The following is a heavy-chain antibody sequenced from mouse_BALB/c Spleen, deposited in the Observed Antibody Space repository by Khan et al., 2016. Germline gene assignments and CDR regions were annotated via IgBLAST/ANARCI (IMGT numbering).Heavy chain of an antibody. CDR1: GFTFSSYA. CDR2: ISSGGST. J-gene: IGHJ2*01. CDR3: AREDYGNYGDYFDY. V-gene: IGHV5-6-5*01. Sequence: EVELVESGGGLVKPGGSLKLSCAASGFTFSSYAMSWVRQTPEKRLEWVASISSGGSTYYPDSVKGRFTISSDNARNILILQLSSLRSEETAMYYCAREDYGNYGDYFDYWGQGTTLTVSS. D-gene: IGHD2-1*01.